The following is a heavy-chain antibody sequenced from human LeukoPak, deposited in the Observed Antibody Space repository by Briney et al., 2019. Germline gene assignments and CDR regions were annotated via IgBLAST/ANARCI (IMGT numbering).Heavy chain of an antibody. V-gene: IGHV3-23*01. CDR2: ISGSGTIT. CDR1: RFTFCDDA. J-gene: IGHJ4*02. Sequence: GGSLRLSCVRSRFTFCDDAMSWVRQAPGKGREWVLVISGSGTITQYADTAKGRFTISRDNSKYTLNLQMNSLRADDTAVYYCARSSGWWSLDYWGQGNLVTVSS. CDR3: ARSSGWWSLDY. D-gene: IGHD6-19*01.